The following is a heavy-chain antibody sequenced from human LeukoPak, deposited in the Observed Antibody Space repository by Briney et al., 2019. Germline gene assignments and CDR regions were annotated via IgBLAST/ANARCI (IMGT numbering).Heavy chain of an antibody. D-gene: IGHD3-16*02. CDR1: GYTFTGYY. CDR3: ARVGDYVWGSYRYTDIDY. Sequence: GASVKVSCKASGYTFTGYYMHWVRQAPGQGLEGMGRINPKSGGTNYAQKVQGRVTMNRDTYISKAYMELSRLRSDATAVYYCARVGDYVWGSYRYTDIDYWGQGTLVTVSS. J-gene: IGHJ4*02. CDR2: INPKSGGT. V-gene: IGHV1-2*06.